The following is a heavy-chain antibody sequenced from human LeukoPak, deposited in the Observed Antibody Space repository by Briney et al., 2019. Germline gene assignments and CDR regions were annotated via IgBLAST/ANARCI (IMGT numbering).Heavy chain of an antibody. CDR2: ISYDGSNK. J-gene: IGHJ6*02. D-gene: IGHD3-22*01. Sequence: PGRSLRLSCAVSGFTFSSYAMHWVRQAPGKGLEWVAVISYDGSNKYYADSVKGRFTISRDNSKNTLYLQMNSLRAEDTAVYYCARAYYYDSSGHSTLETYYYYYGMDVWGQGTTVTVSS. V-gene: IGHV3-30-3*01. CDR3: ARAYYYDSSGHSTLETYYYYYGMDV. CDR1: GFTFSSYA.